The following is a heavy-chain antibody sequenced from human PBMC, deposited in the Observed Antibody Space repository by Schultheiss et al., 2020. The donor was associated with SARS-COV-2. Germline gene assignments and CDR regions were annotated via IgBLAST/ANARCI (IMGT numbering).Heavy chain of an antibody. CDR2: INPSAAST. Sequence: ASVKVSCKASGYTFTNYYIHWVRQAPGQGLEWMGIINPSAASTTYAQKFQGRVTMTRDTSTSTASMELSSLRSEDTAVYYCARGVVVVAATHYYYYGMDVWGQGTTVTVSS. J-gene: IGHJ6*02. CDR3: ARGVVVVAATHYYYYGMDV. V-gene: IGHV1-46*01. CDR1: GYTFTNYY. D-gene: IGHD2-15*01.